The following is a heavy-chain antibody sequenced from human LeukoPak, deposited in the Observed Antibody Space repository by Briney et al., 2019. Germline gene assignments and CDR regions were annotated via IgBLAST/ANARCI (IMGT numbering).Heavy chain of an antibody. CDR1: GLTFSGYD. V-gene: IGHV3-33*08. Sequence: PGGSLRLSCAASGLTFSGYDMHWVRQAPGKGPEWVAVIWYDGSNKYYADSVKGRFTISRDNSKNTLYLQMNSLRAEDTAVYYCARGQCSGGSCYYGAEYFQHWGQGTLVTVSS. CDR2: IWYDGSNK. J-gene: IGHJ1*01. D-gene: IGHD2-15*01. CDR3: ARGQCSGGSCYYGAEYFQH.